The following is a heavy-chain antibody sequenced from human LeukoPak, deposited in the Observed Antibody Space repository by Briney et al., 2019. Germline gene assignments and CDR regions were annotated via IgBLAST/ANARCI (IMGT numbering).Heavy chain of an antibody. Sequence: SETLPLTCTVSGGSISSYYWSWIRQPAGKGLEWIGRIYTSGSTNYNPSLKSRVTMSVDTSKNQFSLKLSSVTAADTAVYYCARENSGYYDFWSGYSQNWFDPWGQGTLVTVSS. D-gene: IGHD3-3*01. J-gene: IGHJ5*02. CDR3: ARENSGYYDFWSGYSQNWFDP. CDR2: IYTSGST. V-gene: IGHV4-4*07. CDR1: GGSISSYY.